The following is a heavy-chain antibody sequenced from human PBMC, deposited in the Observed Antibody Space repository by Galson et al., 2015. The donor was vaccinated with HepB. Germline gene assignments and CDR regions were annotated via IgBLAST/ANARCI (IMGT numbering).Heavy chain of an antibody. J-gene: IGHJ4*02. Sequence: SVKVSCKASGYTFTSYGISWVRQAPGRGLEWMGWISAYNGNTNSAQKLQGRVTMTTDTSTSTAYMELRSLRSDDTAVYYCARVAGQGSDGPLDHWGQGTLVTVSS. CDR3: ARVAGQGSDGPLDH. CDR1: GYTFTSYG. V-gene: IGHV1-18*01. D-gene: IGHD3/OR15-3a*01. CDR2: ISAYNGNT.